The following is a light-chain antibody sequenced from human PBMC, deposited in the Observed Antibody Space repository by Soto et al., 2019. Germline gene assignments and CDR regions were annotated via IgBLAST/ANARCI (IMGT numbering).Light chain of an antibody. J-gene: IGKJ1*01. Sequence: EIGMTQSPATLSVSPGERCTLACRASQSVSSNLAWYQQKPGQAPRFLIYGASSRATGIPDRFSGSGSGTDFTLTITRLEPEDFAMYYCQQYGSSPRTFGQGTKVDIK. CDR1: QSVSSN. CDR3: QQYGSSPRT. CDR2: GAS. V-gene: IGKV3-20*01.